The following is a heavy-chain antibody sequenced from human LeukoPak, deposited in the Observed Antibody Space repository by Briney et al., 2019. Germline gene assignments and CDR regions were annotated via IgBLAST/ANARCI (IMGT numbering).Heavy chain of an antibody. CDR1: GFTLSSYA. CDR3: VKAIRPFNSGNYYSCLDY. V-gene: IGHV3-23*01. Sequence: GGSLRLSCAASGFTLSSYAMSWARQTPGKGLEWVSTISDNAYYADSVKGRFTISRDNSKNTLHLQMNSLRAEDTALYYCVKAIRPFNSGNYYSCLDYWGQGSLVTVSS. D-gene: IGHD3-22*01. CDR2: ISDNA. J-gene: IGHJ4*02.